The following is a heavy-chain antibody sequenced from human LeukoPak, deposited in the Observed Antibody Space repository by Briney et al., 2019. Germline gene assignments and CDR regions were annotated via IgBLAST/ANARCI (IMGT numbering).Heavy chain of an antibody. D-gene: IGHD2-15*01. Sequence: PSETLSLTCTVSGGSISSSSYYWGWIRQPPGKGLEWIGSIYYSGSTYYNPSLKSRVTISVDTSKNQFSLKLSSVTAADTAVYYCARNPVAAPQYYFDYWGQGTLVTVSS. CDR2: IYYSGST. CDR1: GGSISSSSYY. J-gene: IGHJ4*02. CDR3: ARNPVAAPQYYFDY. V-gene: IGHV4-39*07.